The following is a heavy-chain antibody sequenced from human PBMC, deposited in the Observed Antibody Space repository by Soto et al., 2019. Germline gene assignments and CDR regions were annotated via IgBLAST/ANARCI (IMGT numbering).Heavy chain of an antibody. V-gene: IGHV4-30-4*01. CDR1: GGSISSGDYY. Sequence: PSETLSLTCTVSGGSISSGDYYWSWIRQPPGKGLEWIGYIYYSGSTYYNPSLKSRVTISVDTSKNQFSLKLSSVTAADTAVYYCATQSITGTKGSFDYWGQGTLVTVS. J-gene: IGHJ4*02. CDR2: IYYSGST. CDR3: ATQSITGTKGSFDY. D-gene: IGHD1-7*01.